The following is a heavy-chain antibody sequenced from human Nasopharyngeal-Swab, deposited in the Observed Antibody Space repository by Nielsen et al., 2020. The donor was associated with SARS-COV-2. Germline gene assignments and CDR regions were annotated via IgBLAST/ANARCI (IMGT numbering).Heavy chain of an antibody. CDR3: ARDWSIAVAGYYYYYGMDV. Sequence: ASVKVSCKASGYTFTSYDINWVRQATGQGLEWMGWMNPNSGNTGYAQKFQGRVTMTRNTSISTAYMELSGLRSEDTAVYYCARDWSIAVAGYYYYYGMDVWGQGTTVTVSS. D-gene: IGHD6-19*01. CDR2: MNPNSGNT. J-gene: IGHJ6*02. V-gene: IGHV1-8*01. CDR1: GYTFTSYD.